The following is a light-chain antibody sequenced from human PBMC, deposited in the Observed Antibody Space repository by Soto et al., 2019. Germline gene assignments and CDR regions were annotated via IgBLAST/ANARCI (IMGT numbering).Light chain of an antibody. Sequence: EVVMTQSPATLSVSPGEGATLSCRASQTISNNLAWYQQKPGQAPRLLIYGASTRATGIPARFSGGGSGTEFTLTISSLQSEDFAVYYCQQYNMWPLHTFGQGTKVDIK. CDR1: QTISNN. V-gene: IGKV3-15*01. CDR2: GAS. J-gene: IGKJ2*01. CDR3: QQYNMWPLHT.